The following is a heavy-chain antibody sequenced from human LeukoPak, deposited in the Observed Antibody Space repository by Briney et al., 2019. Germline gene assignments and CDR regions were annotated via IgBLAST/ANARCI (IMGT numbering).Heavy chain of an antibody. CDR3: ARTTVAPGSYDAFDI. Sequence: GGSLRLSCAASGFTFSSYAMSWVRQAPGKGLEWVSAISGSGGSTYYADSVKGRFTISRDNSKNSLYLQMNSLRAEDTAVYYCARTTVAPGSYDAFDIWGQGTMVTVSS. J-gene: IGHJ3*02. CDR2: ISGSGGST. D-gene: IGHD4-23*01. V-gene: IGHV3-23*01. CDR1: GFTFSSYA.